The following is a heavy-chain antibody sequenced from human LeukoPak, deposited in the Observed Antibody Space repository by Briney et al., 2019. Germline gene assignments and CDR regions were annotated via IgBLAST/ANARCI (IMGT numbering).Heavy chain of an antibody. D-gene: IGHD3-10*01. CDR1: GGTFSSYA. Sequence: ASVKVSYKASGGTFSSYAISWVRQAPGQGLEWMGGIIPIFGTANYAQKFQGRVTITADESTSTAYMELSSLRSEDTAVYYCARDLVRGVITPGYWGQGTLVTVSS. J-gene: IGHJ4*02. CDR3: ARDLVRGVITPGY. V-gene: IGHV1-69*13. CDR2: IIPIFGTA.